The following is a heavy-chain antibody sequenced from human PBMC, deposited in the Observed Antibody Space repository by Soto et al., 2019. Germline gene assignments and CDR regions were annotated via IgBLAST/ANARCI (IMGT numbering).Heavy chain of an antibody. V-gene: IGHV4-59*01. CDR3: ARVADTAMVTAWFDP. D-gene: IGHD5-18*01. J-gene: IGHJ5*02. CDR1: GGSISSYY. CDR2: IYYSGST. Sequence: SETLSLTCTVSGGSISSYYWSWIRQPPGKGLEWIGYIYYSGSTNYNPSLKSRVTISVDTSKNQFSLKLSSVTAADTAVYDCARVADTAMVTAWFDPWGQGTLVTVSS.